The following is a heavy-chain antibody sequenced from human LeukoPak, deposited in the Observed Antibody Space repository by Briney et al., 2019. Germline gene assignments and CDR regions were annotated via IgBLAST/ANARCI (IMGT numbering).Heavy chain of an antibody. Sequence: GESLKISCKGSGYSFTSYWIGWVRQMPGKGLEWMGIIYPGDSDTRYSPSFQGQVTISADKSISTAYLQWSSLKASDTAMYYCARHSVRIDCSSTSCYGEGSLFDYWGQGTLVTVSS. CDR2: IYPGDSDT. D-gene: IGHD2-2*01. V-gene: IGHV5-51*01. CDR3: ARHSVRIDCSSTSCYGEGSLFDY. CDR1: GYSFTSYW. J-gene: IGHJ4*02.